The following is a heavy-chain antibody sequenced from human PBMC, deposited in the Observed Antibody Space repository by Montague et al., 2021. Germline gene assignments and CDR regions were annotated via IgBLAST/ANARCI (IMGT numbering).Heavy chain of an antibody. CDR3: ARARAKWAAFDI. CDR2: INHSGST. D-gene: IGHD2-8*01. V-gene: IGHV4-34*01. J-gene: IGHJ3*02. Sequence: SETLSLTCAVYGGSFSGYYWTWTRQPPGKGLEWIGEINHSGSTNDNPSLKSRLTISVDTSKNQFSLNLSSVTAADTAVYYCARARAKWAAFDIWGQGTMATVSS. CDR1: GGSFSGYY.